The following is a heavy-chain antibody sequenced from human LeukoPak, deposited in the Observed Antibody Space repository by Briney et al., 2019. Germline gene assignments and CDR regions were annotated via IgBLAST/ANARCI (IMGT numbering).Heavy chain of an antibody. CDR2: INPSGGST. CDR3: ARGRAVAGPKTGDYYYYGMDV. Sequence: ASVKVSCKASGYTFTSYYMHWVRQAPEQGLEWMGIINPSGGSTSYAQKFQGRVTMTRDASTSTVYMELSSLRSEDTAVYYCARGRAVAGPKTGDYYYYGMDVWGQGTTVTVSS. V-gene: IGHV1-46*01. D-gene: IGHD6-19*01. CDR1: GYTFTSYY. J-gene: IGHJ6*02.